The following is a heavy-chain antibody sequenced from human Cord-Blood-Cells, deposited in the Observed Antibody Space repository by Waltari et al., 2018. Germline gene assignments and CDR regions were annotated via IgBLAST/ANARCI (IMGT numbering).Heavy chain of an antibody. Sequence: LQLQESGPGLVKPSETLSLTCTVSGGSISSSTYYWGWIRQPPGKGLGWIGCIYYSMSTYSNPSLSGPLTIAVDTSTHQFSLKLSSVTAADTAVYYCARPKRGMGAFAIWRQGTMVTVSS. D-gene: IGHD7-27*01. J-gene: IGHJ3*02. V-gene: IGHV4-39*01. CDR2: IYYSMST. CDR1: GGSISSSTYY. CDR3: ARPKRGMGAFAI.